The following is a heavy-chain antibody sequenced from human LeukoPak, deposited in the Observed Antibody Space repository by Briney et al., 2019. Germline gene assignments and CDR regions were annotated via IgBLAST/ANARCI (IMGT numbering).Heavy chain of an antibody. Sequence: ASVKVSCKASGYTFTGYYMHWVRQAPGQGREWMGWINPNSGGTNYAQKLQGRVTMTRDTSTSTAYMELRRLRSDATAVYYCASVGYCSSTSCSPYNWFDPWGQGTLVTVSS. V-gene: IGHV1-2*02. CDR3: ASVGYCSSTSCSPYNWFDP. D-gene: IGHD2-2*03. CDR1: GYTFTGYY. J-gene: IGHJ5*02. CDR2: INPNSGGT.